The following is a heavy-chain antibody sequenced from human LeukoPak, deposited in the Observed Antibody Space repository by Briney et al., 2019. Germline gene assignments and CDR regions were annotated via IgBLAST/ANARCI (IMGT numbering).Heavy chain of an antibody. D-gene: IGHD3-10*01. V-gene: IGHV3-43*02. J-gene: IGHJ6*02. CDR1: GXTFYDYA. CDR3: AKEGFRGDYYGMDV. CDR2: PSGDGGST. Sequence: GSLRLSCAASGXTFYDYALHWVRQAPGKGLEWVSLPSGDGGSTSYEVYVKGRFTIYRDNSTDSLYLQMNCLRTEDTGLYYCAKEGFRGDYYGMDVWGQGTTVSVSS.